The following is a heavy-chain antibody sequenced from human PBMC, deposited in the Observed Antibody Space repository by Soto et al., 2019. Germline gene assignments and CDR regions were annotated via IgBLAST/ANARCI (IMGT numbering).Heavy chain of an antibody. J-gene: IGHJ6*02. CDR2: MNPNSGNT. CDR3: ARGRTWIHAKLYYYGMDV. V-gene: IGHV1-8*01. CDR1: GYTFTSYD. D-gene: IGHD5-18*01. Sequence: GASVKVSCKASGYTFTSYDINWVRQATGQGLEWMGWMNPNSGNTGYAQKFQGRVTMTRNTSISTAYMELSSLRSEDTAVYYCARGRTWIHAKLYYYGMDVWGQGTTVTVSS.